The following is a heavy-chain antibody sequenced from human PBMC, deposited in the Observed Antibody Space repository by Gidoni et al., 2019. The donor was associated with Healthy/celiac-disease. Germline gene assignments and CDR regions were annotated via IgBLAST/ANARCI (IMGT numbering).Heavy chain of an antibody. Sequence: QLQLQESGPGLVKPSETLSLTCTVSGGSISSSSYYWGWIRQPPGKGLEWIGSIYYSGSTYYNPSLKSRVTISVDTSKNQFSLKLSSVTAADTAVYYCASSPRSLYSGSYYSVNYWGQGTLVTVSS. D-gene: IGHD1-26*01. V-gene: IGHV4-39*07. J-gene: IGHJ4*02. CDR3: ASSPRSLYSGSYYSVNY. CDR2: IYYSGST. CDR1: GGSISSSSYY.